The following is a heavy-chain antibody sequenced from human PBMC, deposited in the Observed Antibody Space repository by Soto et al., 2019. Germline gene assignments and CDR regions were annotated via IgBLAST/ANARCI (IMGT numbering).Heavy chain of an antibody. CDR3: ARSYCSGGSCYASHADY. D-gene: IGHD2-15*01. CDR2: INSDGSST. J-gene: IGHJ4*02. Sequence: VRSLRLSCAASGFTFSSYWMHWVRQAPGKGLVWVSRINSDGSSTSYADSVKGRFTISRDNAKNTLYLQMNSLRAEDTALYYCARSYCSGGSCYASHADYWGQGTLVTVSS. CDR1: GFTFSSYW. V-gene: IGHV3-74*01.